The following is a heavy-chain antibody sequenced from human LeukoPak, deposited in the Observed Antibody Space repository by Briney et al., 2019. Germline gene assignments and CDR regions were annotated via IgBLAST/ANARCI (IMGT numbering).Heavy chain of an antibody. CDR3: AREGNPSPRRNFDY. CDR1: GGSLSGYY. J-gene: IGHJ4*02. Sequence: SETLSLTCAVYGGSLSGYYWSWIRQPPGKGLEWIGEINHSGSTNYNPSLKSRVTISVDTSKNQFSLKLSSVTAADTAVYYCAREGNPSPRRNFDYWGQGTLVTVSS. CDR2: INHSGST. V-gene: IGHV4-34*01.